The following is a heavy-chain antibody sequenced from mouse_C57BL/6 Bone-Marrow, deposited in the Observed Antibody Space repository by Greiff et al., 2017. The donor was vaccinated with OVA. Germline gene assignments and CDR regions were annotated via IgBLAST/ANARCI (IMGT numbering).Heavy chain of an antibody. CDR3: ARPPLYDYYAMDY. J-gene: IGHJ4*01. V-gene: IGHV1-36*01. CDR2: VYPYNGGT. CDR1: GFTFTDYY. D-gene: IGHD1-3*01. Sequence: VQLKESGPVLVKPGPSVKISCKASGFTFTDYYMHWVKQSHGKRLEWIGLVYPYNGGTSYNQKFKGKATLTVDTSSSTAYMELNSLTAEDSAVYYCARPPLYDYYAMDYWGQGTSVTVSS.